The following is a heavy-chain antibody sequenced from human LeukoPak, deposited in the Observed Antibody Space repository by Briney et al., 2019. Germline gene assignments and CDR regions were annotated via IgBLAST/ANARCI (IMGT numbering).Heavy chain of an antibody. CDR2: ISYDGGNT. J-gene: IGHJ4*02. V-gene: IGHV3-30-3*01. CDR1: GFTFSSNA. CDR3: AKGHRRDDPVYFDY. Sequence: GGSLRLSCAASGFTFSSNAIHWVRQAPGKGLEWVAEISYDGGNTYYADSVKGRFTISRDNSKNTLYLQMNSLRAEDTAVYYCAKGHRRDDPVYFDYWGQGTLVTVSS.